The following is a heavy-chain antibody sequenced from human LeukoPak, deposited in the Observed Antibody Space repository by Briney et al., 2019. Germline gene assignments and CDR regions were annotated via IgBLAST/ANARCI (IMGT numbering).Heavy chain of an antibody. CDR3: ARSDTYYYDSSGSGWFDP. D-gene: IGHD3-22*01. J-gene: IGHJ5*02. CDR2: INPNSGGT. V-gene: IGHV1-2*02. Sequence: GASVKVSCKASGYTFTGYYMHWVRQAPGQGLEWMGWINPNSGGTNYAQKFQGRVTMTRDTSISTAYMELSRLRSDDTAVYYCARSDTYYYDSSGSGWFDPWGQGTLVTVSS. CDR1: GYTFTGYY.